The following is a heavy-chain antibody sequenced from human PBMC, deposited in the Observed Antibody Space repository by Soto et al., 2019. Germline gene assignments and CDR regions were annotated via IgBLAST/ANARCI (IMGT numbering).Heavy chain of an antibody. CDR1: GFTFSSYA. CDR3: AGQVGYYY. J-gene: IGHJ4*02. CDR2: ISYDGSNK. Sequence: GGSLRLSCAASGFTFSSYAMHWVRQAPGKGLEWVAVISYDGSNKYYADSVKGRFTISRDNSKNTLYLQMNSLGAEDTAVYYCAGQVGYYYWGQGTLVTVSS. V-gene: IGHV3-30-3*01. D-gene: IGHD1-26*01.